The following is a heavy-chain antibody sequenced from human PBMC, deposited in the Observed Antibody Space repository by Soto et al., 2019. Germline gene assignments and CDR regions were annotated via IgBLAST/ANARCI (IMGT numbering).Heavy chain of an antibody. CDR2: IKEDGSEK. V-gene: IGHV3-7*01. CDR1: GFTFSSYW. CDR3: ARDYSTSCYDY. J-gene: IGHJ4*02. Sequence: EVQLVESGGGLVQPGGSLRLSCAASGFTFSSYWMSWVRQAPGKGLEWVAIIKEDGSEKYYVDSVKGRFTISRDNAKNSLYLQMNSLRAEDTAVYYCARDYSTSCYDYWGQGTLVTVSS. D-gene: IGHD2-2*01.